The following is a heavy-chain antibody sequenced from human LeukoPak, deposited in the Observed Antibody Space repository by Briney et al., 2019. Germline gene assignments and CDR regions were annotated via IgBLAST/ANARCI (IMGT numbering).Heavy chain of an antibody. CDR1: GFTFSSYW. D-gene: IGHD6-19*01. V-gene: IGHV3-7*01. CDR2: IKQDGSEK. Sequence: GGSLRLSCAASGFTFSSYWMSWVRQAPGKGLEWVANIKQDGSEKYYVDSVKGRSTISRDNAKNSLYLQMNSLRAEDTAVYYCARVDSSGWYLDYYGMDVWGQGTTVTVSS. CDR3: ARVDSSGWYLDYYGMDV. J-gene: IGHJ6*02.